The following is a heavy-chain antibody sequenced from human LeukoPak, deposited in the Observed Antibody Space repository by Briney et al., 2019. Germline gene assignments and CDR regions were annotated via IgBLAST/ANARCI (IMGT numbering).Heavy chain of an antibody. V-gene: IGHV3-23*01. Sequence: GGSLRLSCAASGFSFRSHGMNWVRQAPGKGLEWVSGISPGGDITYYKDSVRGRFTISRDNFKNTVSLQLNSLRAEDTAMYYCAKDDDWGRFNHWGQGTLVTVSS. CDR3: AKDDDWGRFNH. J-gene: IGHJ1*01. CDR1: GFSFRSHG. CDR2: ISPGGDIT. D-gene: IGHD3-16*01.